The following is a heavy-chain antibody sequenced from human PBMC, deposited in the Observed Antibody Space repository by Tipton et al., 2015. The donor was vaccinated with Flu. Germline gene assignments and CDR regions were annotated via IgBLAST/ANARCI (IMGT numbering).Heavy chain of an antibody. J-gene: IGHJ1*01. CDR3: ARAWAAVGSA. D-gene: IGHD3-10*01. V-gene: IGHV3-7*01. Sequence: QLVQSGGGLVQPGGSLRLSCAATGFSLSGYWMSWVRQAPGKGLEWVANINQDGTVKYYVDSVKGRFIISRDNAKNSFYLQMNGLRSEDTALYYCARAWAAVGSAWGQGTLVTVSS. CDR2: INQDGTVK. CDR1: GFSLSGYW.